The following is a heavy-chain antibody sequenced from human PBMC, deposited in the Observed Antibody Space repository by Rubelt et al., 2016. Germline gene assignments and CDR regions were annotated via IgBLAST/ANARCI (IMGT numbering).Heavy chain of an antibody. D-gene: IGHD6-19*01. J-gene: IGHJ6*02. CDR3: ARCITVAPVYYAIDV. V-gene: IGHV4-39*07. CDR1: GGSISSGSYS. Sequence: QLQLQESGPGLVKPSETLSLTCTVSGGSISSGSYSWGWIRQPPGKELEWLGSVYYSGNTYYNPSLKSRVTRYLDTSNNQFSLKLSSVTAAYTALYYCARCITVAPVYYAIDVWGQGTTVTVSS. CDR2: VYYSGNT.